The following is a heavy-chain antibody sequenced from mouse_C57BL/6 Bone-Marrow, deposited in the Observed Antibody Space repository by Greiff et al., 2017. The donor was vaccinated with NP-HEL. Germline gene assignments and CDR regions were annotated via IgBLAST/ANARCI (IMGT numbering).Heavy chain of an antibody. V-gene: IGHV1-77*01. CDR1: GYTFTDYY. Sequence: VQLQQSGAELVKPGASVKISCKASGYTFTDYYINWVKQRPGQGLEWIGKIGPGSGSTYYNEKFKGKATLTADKSSSTAYMQLSSLTSEDSAVYFCARGGIYYYGSSPRWYFDVWGTGTTVTVSS. J-gene: IGHJ1*03. CDR2: IGPGSGST. CDR3: ARGGIYYYGSSPRWYFDV. D-gene: IGHD1-1*01.